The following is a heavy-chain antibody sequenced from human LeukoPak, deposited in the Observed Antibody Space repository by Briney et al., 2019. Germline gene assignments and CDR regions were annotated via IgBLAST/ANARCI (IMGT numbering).Heavy chain of an antibody. CDR2: ISGGGGST. Sequence: GGSLRLSCAASGFTFGSYAMSWVRQAPGKGLERVSAISGGGGSTYYADSVKGRFTISRHNSKNTLYLQMNSLRAEDTAVYYCAKDPYYYDSSGYYYSLPFFDYWGQGTLVTVSS. CDR1: GFTFGSYA. CDR3: AKDPYYYDSSGYYYSLPFFDY. D-gene: IGHD3-22*01. V-gene: IGHV3-23*01. J-gene: IGHJ4*02.